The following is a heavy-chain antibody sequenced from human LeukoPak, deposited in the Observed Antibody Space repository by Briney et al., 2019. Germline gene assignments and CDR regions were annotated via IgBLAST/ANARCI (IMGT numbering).Heavy chain of an antibody. D-gene: IGHD1-1*01. CDR3: ARDGNRAGTTLGPTGGWFDP. V-gene: IGHV4-34*01. J-gene: IGHJ5*02. Sequence: SETLSLTCAVYGGSFSGYYWSWIRQPPGKGLEWIGEINHSGGTNYNPSLKSRVTVSVDTSKNQFSLKVSSVTAADTAVYYCARDGNRAGTTLGPTGGWFDPWGQGTLVTVSS. CDR2: INHSGGT. CDR1: GGSFSGYY.